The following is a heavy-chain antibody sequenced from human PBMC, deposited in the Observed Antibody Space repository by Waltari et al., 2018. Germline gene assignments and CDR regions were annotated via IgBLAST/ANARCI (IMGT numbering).Heavy chain of an antibody. Sequence: QITLKESGPTLVKPTQTLTLTCTFSGFSLSTSGVGVGWIRQPPGKALEWLALIYLNDDKRYSPSLKSRLTITKDTSKNQVVLTMTNMDPVDTATYYCAHQTDLLWFRERNWFDPWGQGTLVTVSS. CDR2: IYLNDDK. D-gene: IGHD3-10*01. CDR1: GFSLSTSGVG. CDR3: AHQTDLLWFRERNWFDP. J-gene: IGHJ5*02. V-gene: IGHV2-5*01.